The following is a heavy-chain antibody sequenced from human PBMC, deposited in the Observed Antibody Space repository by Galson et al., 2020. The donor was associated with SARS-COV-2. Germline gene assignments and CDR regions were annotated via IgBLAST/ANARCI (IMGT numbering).Heavy chain of an antibody. V-gene: IGHV4-59*01. Sequence: TETLSLTCTDDSFNNYYFTWTRQTQGKELAWIAHIHNVTNPINNPSPKIRVTMSHDMSKNQFSLKLASVTTADTARYYCARVYKDLWSSNSNLFNFDYWGQGIQVTVSS. CDR1: DSFNNYY. D-gene: IGHD3-3*01. CDR2: IHNVTNP. CDR3: ARVYKDLWSSNSNLFNFDY. J-gene: IGHJ4*02.